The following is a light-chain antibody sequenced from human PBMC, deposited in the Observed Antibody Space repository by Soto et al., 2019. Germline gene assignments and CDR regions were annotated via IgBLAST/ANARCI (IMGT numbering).Light chain of an antibody. CDR3: QLSYNAWT. Sequence: DIQVTQSPSSLSASVGDSVTSTCRTSQRIGTFLNWYQQRQGRAPNLLISSASTLQSGVPSRFNAGGSGTDFTLTITSLQPEDSATYYCQLSYNAWTFGQGTKV. CDR1: QRIGTF. V-gene: IGKV1-39*01. CDR2: SAS. J-gene: IGKJ1*01.